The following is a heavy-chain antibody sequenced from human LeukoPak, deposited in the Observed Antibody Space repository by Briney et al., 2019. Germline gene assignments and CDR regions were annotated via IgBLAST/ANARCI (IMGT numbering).Heavy chain of an antibody. CDR3: ARESYDLPIYYYYYMDV. CDR2: IYHSGST. Sequence: SETMSLTCTVSGYSISSGYYWGWIRQPPGKGLEWIGSIYHSGSTYCNPSLKSRVTISVDTSKNQFSLKLSSVTAADTAVYYCARESYDLPIYYYYYMDVWGKGTTVTVSS. V-gene: IGHV4-38-2*02. CDR1: GYSISSGYY. D-gene: IGHD5-12*01. J-gene: IGHJ6*03.